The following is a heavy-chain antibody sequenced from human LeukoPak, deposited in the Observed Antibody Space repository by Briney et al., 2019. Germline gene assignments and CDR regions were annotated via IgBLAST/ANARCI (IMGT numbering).Heavy chain of an antibody. Sequence: ASVKVSCKASGGTFSSYAISWVRRAPGQGLEWMGGIIPIFGTANYAQKFQGRVTITTDESTSTAYMELSSLRSEDTAVYYCARDDNWGPFDYWGQGTLVTVSS. CDR3: ARDDNWGPFDY. V-gene: IGHV1-69*05. CDR1: GGTFSSYA. D-gene: IGHD7-27*01. CDR2: IIPIFGTA. J-gene: IGHJ4*02.